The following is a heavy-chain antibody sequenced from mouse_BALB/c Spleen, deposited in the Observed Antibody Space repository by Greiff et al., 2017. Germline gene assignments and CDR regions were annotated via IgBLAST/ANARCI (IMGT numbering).Heavy chain of an antibody. CDR2: ISSGGST. CDR3: AREGMITYYFDY. J-gene: IGHJ2*01. V-gene: IGHV5-6-5*01. D-gene: IGHD2-4*01. CDR1: GFTFSSYA. Sequence: EVQVVESGGGLVKPGGSLKLSCAASGFTFSSYAMSWVRQTPEKRLEWVASISSGGSTYYPDSVKGRFTISRDNARNILYLQMSSLRSEDTAMYYCAREGMITYYFDYWGQGTTLTVSS.